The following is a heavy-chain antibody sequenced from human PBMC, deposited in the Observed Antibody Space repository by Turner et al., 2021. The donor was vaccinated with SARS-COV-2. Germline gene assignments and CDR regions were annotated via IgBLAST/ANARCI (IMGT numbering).Heavy chain of an antibody. CDR1: GGSMNSNY. J-gene: IGHJ5*02. V-gene: IGHV4-59*01. CDR2: IYYRGST. CDR3: ARETVNNWVDP. D-gene: IGHD2-21*02. Sequence: QVQLQESVPRLVKPLETLSLPCTVSGGSMNSNYWSWIRQPPGKRLEWIGYIYYRGSTNYNPSLESRVTISVDTSRNQFSLNLTSVTAADTAIYYCARETVNNWVDPWGQGTLVTVSS.